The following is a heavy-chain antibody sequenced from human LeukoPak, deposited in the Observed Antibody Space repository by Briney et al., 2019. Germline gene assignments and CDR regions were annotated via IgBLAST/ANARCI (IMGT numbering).Heavy chain of an antibody. CDR1: GFSFTNYG. Sequence: GGSLRLSCAASGFSFTNYGMHWVRQAPGKGLEWVAFIRYDGGKTHYVDSVKGRFTVSRGNSNKTLYLQMNGLRAEDTAVYYCAKEAPDCRIPRCHPEDNNPSWDVWAKGPTV. D-gene: IGHD2-2*01. CDR3: AKEAPDCRIPRCHPEDNNPSWDV. CDR2: IRYDGGKT. J-gene: IGHJ6*03. V-gene: IGHV3-30*02.